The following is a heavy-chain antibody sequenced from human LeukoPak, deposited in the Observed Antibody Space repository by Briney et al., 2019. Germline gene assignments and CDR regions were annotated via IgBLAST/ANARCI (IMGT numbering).Heavy chain of an antibody. V-gene: IGHV1-18*01. CDR1: GYTFTSYG. CDR2: ISAYNGNT. CDR3: ARPSDSSGYYYYYYMDV. J-gene: IGHJ6*03. Sequence: ASVKVSCKASGYTFTSYGISWVRQAPGQGLEWMGWISAYNGNTNYAQKLRGRVTMTTDTSTSTAYMELSSLRSEDTAVYYCARPSDSSGYYYYYYMDVWGKGTTVTVSS. D-gene: IGHD3-22*01.